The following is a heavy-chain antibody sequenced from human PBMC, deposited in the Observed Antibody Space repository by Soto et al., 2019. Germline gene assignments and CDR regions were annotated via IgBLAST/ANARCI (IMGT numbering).Heavy chain of an antibody. V-gene: IGHV4-59*01. CDR1: GGSISSYY. D-gene: IGHD3-10*01. CDR3: ETGRYYYGSEY. J-gene: IGHJ4*02. CDR2: VYYSGST. Sequence: QVQLQESGPGLVKPSETLSLTCTVSGGSISSYYWSWIRQAPGKGLEWIGYVYYSGSTNYNPSLKSRVTISLDTSKTQFSLILSSVTAADTAVYYCETGRYYYGSEYWGQGTLVTVSS.